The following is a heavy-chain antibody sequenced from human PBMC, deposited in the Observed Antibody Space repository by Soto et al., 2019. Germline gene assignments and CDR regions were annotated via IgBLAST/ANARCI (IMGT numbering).Heavy chain of an antibody. D-gene: IGHD6-6*01. Sequence: QVQLQESGPGLVKPSETLSLTCAVSGGSISSNNWWTWVRQPPGKGLEWVGEIYRSGSTNYNPSLKSRVTISVDKSNNQFSLKLSSVTAADTAVYYCARGPDLIPARPSGYFPHWGQGTLVTVSS. CDR2: IYRSGST. CDR3: ARGPDLIPARPSGYFPH. CDR1: GGSISSNNW. J-gene: IGHJ1*01. V-gene: IGHV4-4*02.